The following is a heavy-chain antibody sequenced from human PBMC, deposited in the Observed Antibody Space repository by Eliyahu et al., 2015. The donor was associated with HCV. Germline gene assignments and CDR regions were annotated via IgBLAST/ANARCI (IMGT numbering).Heavy chain of an antibody. J-gene: IGHJ3*01. D-gene: IGHD4-11*01. Sequence: EVQLMESGGDVVQPGGSLRLSCAASGLTFRSYTMNWVRQAPGKGLEWISNISSTSDFIYYVDSVKGRFTISRDNAKNSVYLQMNSLRSEDTAIYYCARSLIGTTAAFDVWGQGTMVTVSP. V-gene: IGHV3-48*01. CDR1: GLTFRSYT. CDR2: ISSTSDFI. CDR3: ARSLIGTTAAFDV.